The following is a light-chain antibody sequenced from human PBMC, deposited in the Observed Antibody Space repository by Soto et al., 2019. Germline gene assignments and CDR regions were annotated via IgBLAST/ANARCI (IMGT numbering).Light chain of an antibody. CDR1: QGISSY. Sequence: IQLTQSPSFLSASVGDRVTLTCRASQGISSYLAWYQQKPGKAPKLLIYAASTLQSGVPSRFSGSGSGTEFTLTITSLQPEDFATYYCQQLNSYPRTFGGGTKVEIK. CDR2: AAS. V-gene: IGKV1-9*01. J-gene: IGKJ4*01. CDR3: QQLNSYPRT.